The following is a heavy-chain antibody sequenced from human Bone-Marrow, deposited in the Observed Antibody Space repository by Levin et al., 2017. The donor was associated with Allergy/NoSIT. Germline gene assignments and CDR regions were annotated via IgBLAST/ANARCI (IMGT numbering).Heavy chain of an antibody. CDR3: ARVGIVVGTMDY. CDR2: IIPIFGTA. CDR1: GGTFSSYA. J-gene: IGHJ4*02. D-gene: IGHD2-15*01. V-gene: IGHV1-69*13. Sequence: ASVKVSCKASGGTFSSYAISWVRQAPGQGLEWMGGIIPIFGTANYAQKFQGRVTITADESTSTAYMELSSLRSEDTAVYYCARVGIVVGTMDYWGQGTLVTVSS.